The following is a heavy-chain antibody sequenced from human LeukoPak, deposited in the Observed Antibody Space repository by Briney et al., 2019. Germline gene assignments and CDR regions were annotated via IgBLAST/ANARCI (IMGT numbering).Heavy chain of an antibody. CDR1: GFTFSSYS. Sequence: GGSLRLSSAASGFTFSSYSMNWVRQAPGKGLEWVSSISSSSSYIYYADSVKGRFTISRDNAKNSLYLQMNSLRAEDTTVYYSARDAELRYFDSLLYPNESDYWGQGTLVTVSS. CDR2: ISSSSSYI. CDR3: ARDAELRYFDSLLYPNESDY. J-gene: IGHJ4*02. V-gene: IGHV3-21*01. D-gene: IGHD3-9*01.